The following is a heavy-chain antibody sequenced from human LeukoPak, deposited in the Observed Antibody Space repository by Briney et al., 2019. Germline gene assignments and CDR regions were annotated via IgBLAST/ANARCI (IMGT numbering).Heavy chain of an antibody. V-gene: IGHV3-66*01. CDR1: GFTVSNNY. CDR3: ARDGGSYYDFWSGYYSHYYYGMDV. J-gene: IGHJ6*02. Sequence: PGGSLRLSCAASGFTVSNNYMSWVRQAPGKGLEWVSVIYSGGSTYYADSVKGRFTISRDNSKNTLYLQMNSLRAEDTAVYYCARDGGSYYDFWSGYYSHYYYGMDVWGQGTTVTVSS. CDR2: IYSGGST. D-gene: IGHD3-3*01.